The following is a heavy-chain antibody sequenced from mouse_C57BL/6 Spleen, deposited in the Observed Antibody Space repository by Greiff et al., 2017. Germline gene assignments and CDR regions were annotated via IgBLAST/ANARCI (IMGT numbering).Heavy chain of an antibody. CDR3: ARDDGGNWSAFGD. D-gene: IGHD2-1*01. CDR2: VYPGSGST. V-gene: IGHV1-55*01. J-gene: IGHJ3*01. CDR1: GYTFTSYW. Sequence: QVQLQQPGAELVKPGASVKMSCKASGYTFTSYWIPWVKPRPGQGLEWIGDVYPGSGSTNYNEKFKGKATLTADTSSSTAYMELSSVTSEDSAVYYCARDDGGNWSAFGDRGQGALVT.